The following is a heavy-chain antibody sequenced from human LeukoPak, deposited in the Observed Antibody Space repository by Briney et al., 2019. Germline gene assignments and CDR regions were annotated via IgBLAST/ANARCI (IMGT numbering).Heavy chain of an antibody. CDR2: INPSGGST. Sequence: ASVNVSCKASGYTFTSYYIHWVRQAPGQGLEWMGIINPSGGSTSCAQKFQGRVTMTRDTSTSTVYMELSSLRSEDTAVYYCAREAGTAMAPLDYWGRGTLVTVSS. CDR1: GYTFTSYY. V-gene: IGHV1-46*01. CDR3: AREAGTAMAPLDY. D-gene: IGHD5-18*01. J-gene: IGHJ4*02.